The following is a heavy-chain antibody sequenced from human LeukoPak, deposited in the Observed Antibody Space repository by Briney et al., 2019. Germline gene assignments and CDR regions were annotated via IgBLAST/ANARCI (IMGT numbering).Heavy chain of an antibody. D-gene: IGHD3-10*01. Sequence: GSLRLSCAASGFTFRTYWMSWVRQAPGKGLEWVSYIDSSSSTIHYSDSVKGRFTISRDNAKNSLYLQMNSLRDEDTAVYYCASRGNFQNWGQGTLVTVSS. V-gene: IGHV3-48*02. CDR3: ASRGNFQN. CDR2: IDSSSSTI. J-gene: IGHJ1*01. CDR1: GFTFRTYW.